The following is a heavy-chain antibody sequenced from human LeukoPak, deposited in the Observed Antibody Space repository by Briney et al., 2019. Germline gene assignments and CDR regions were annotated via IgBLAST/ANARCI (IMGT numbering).Heavy chain of an antibody. D-gene: IGHD3-3*01. CDR1: GGSISSSSYY. CDR2: IYYSGST. J-gene: IGHJ3*02. Sequence: SETLSLTCTVSGGSISSSSYYWGWIRQPPGKGLEWIGSIYYSGSTYYNPSLKCRVTISVDTSKNQFSVKLSSVTAADTAVYYCARVMGFLSGYSNDAFDIWGQGTMVTVSS. CDR3: ARVMGFLSGYSNDAFDI. V-gene: IGHV4-39*01.